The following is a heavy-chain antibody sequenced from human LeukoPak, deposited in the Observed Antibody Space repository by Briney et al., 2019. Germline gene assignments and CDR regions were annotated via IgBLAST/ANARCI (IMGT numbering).Heavy chain of an antibody. CDR1: GGTFSSYA. Sequence: GSSVKVSCKASGGTFSSYAISWVRQAPGQGLEWMGGTIPIFGTANYAQKFQGRVTITTDESTSTAYMELSSLRSEDTAVYYCARDRRMTTVTTYDYYMDVWGKGTTVTVSS. V-gene: IGHV1-69*05. D-gene: IGHD4-11*01. CDR2: TIPIFGTA. CDR3: ARDRRMTTVTTYDYYMDV. J-gene: IGHJ6*03.